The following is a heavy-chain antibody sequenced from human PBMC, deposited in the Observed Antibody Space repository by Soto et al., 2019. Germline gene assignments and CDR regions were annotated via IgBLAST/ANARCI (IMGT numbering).Heavy chain of an antibody. V-gene: IGHV1-18*04. J-gene: IGHJ5*02. CDR2: ISAYNGNT. D-gene: IGHD4-4*01. Sequence: ASVKVSCKASGYTFTSYGISWVRQAPGQGLEWMGWISAYNGNTNYAQKLQGRVTMTTDTSTSTAYMELRSLRSDDTAVYYCAREWSTYSNLGGWFDPWGQGTLVTVSS. CDR3: AREWSTYSNLGGWFDP. CDR1: GYTFTSYG.